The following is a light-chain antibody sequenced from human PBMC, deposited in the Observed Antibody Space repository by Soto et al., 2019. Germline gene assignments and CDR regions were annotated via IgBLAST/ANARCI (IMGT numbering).Light chain of an antibody. CDR3: SSYTSSSHVV. V-gene: IGLV2-14*01. CDR2: DVT. CDR1: SSDIGGYPY. Sequence: QAASVSGSPGQSVTISCTGTSSDIGGYPYVSWYQQYPGKAPKLMIHDVTERPSGVSNRFSGSKSGNKASLTISGLQAEDEADYYCSSYTSSSHVVFGGGTKLTVL. J-gene: IGLJ2*01.